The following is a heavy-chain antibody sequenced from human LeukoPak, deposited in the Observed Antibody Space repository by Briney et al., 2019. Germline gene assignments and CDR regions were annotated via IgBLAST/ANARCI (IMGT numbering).Heavy chain of an antibody. V-gene: IGHV3-21*01. CDR3: ARDPHSGSYSLDY. CDR2: ISATSAYI. J-gene: IGHJ4*02. CDR1: GVSFSNYI. Sequence: PWGSLRLSCAASGVSFSNYIMNWVRQAPGKGLEWVASISATSAYIWYADSVRGRFTIPRDNANNSLDLQMNSLRAEDTAVYYCARDPHSGSYSLDYWGQGTLVTVSS. D-gene: IGHD1-26*01.